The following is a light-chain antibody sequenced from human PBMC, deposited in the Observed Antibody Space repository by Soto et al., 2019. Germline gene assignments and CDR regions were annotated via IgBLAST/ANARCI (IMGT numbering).Light chain of an antibody. CDR1: QNIFNA. V-gene: IGKV1-5*03. CDR3: HQYYAYPPT. CDR2: KAS. Sequence: DIQMTQSPSTLSASVGDRVTITCRASQNIFNALAWHQQKPGTAPRVLINKASTLEGGVPSRFSGSGYGTDFTLTISSLQSDDFAIYYCHQYYAYPPTFGQGTKVEI. J-gene: IGKJ1*01.